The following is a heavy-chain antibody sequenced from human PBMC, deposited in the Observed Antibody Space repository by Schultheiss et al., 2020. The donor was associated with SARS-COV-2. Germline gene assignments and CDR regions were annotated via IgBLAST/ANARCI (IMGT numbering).Heavy chain of an antibody. V-gene: IGHV5-51*01. CDR2: IYPGDADT. J-gene: IGHJ3*02. CDR3: ARRGDYDSSGFGPTASFDALDI. Sequence: GESLKISCKGSGYSFTNYWIGWVRQMPGKGLEWMGIIYPGDADTRYSPSFQGQGTISAEKSISTANLQWSSLKASDTAMYYCARRGDYDSSGFGPTASFDALDIWGKGTMVTVSS. D-gene: IGHD3-22*01. CDR1: GYSFTNYW.